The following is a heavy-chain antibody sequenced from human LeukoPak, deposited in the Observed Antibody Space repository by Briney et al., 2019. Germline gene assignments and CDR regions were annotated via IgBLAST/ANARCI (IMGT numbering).Heavy chain of an antibody. V-gene: IGHV4-34*01. CDR2: INHSGST. CDR1: GGSFSGYY. D-gene: IGHD4-11*01. Sequence: PSETLSLTCAVYGGSFSGYYWSWIRQPPGKGLEWIGEINHSGSTNYNPSLKSRVTISVDTSKHQFSLKLSSVTAADTAVYYCARSFAGVTTVTNNWFDPWGQGTLVTVSS. CDR3: ARSFAGVTTVTNNWFDP. J-gene: IGHJ5*02.